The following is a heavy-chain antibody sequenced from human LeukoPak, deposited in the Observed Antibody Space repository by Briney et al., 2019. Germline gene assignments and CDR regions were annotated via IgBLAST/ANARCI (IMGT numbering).Heavy chain of an antibody. CDR1: GGTFSSYA. CDR3: ANERLRRSLRFLEWLPYYMDV. J-gene: IGHJ6*03. V-gene: IGHV1-69*13. Sequence: GASVKVSCKASGGTFSSYAISWVRQAPGQGLEWMGGIIPIFGTANYAQKFQGRVTITADESTSTAYMELSSLRSEDTAVYYCANERLRRSLRFLEWLPYYMDVWGKGTTVTVSS. CDR2: IIPIFGTA. D-gene: IGHD3-3*01.